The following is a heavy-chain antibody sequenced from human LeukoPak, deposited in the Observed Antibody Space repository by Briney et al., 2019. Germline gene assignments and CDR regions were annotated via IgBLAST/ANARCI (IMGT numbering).Heavy chain of an antibody. CDR3: ARGTPTYYYDSSGPPDY. CDR1: GFTFSSYW. V-gene: IGHV3-74*01. J-gene: IGHJ4*02. D-gene: IGHD3-22*01. CDR2: INSDGSST. Sequence: GGSLRLSCAASGFTFSSYWMHWVRQAPGKGPVWVSRINSDGSSTSYADSVKGRFTISRDNAKNTLYLQMNSLRAEDTAVYYCARGTPTYYYDSSGPPDYWGQGTLVTVSS.